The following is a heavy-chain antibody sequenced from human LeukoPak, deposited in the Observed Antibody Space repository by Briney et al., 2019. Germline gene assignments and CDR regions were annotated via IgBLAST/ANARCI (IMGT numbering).Heavy chain of an antibody. CDR1: GYTFTSYG. CDR3: ARVVGTPYYDFWSGSYYMDV. J-gene: IGHJ6*03. V-gene: IGHV1-18*01. CDR2: ISAYNGNT. D-gene: IGHD3-3*01. Sequence: ASVKVSCKASGYTFTSYGISGVRQAPGQGLEWMGWISAYNGNTNYAQKLQGRVTMTTDTSTSTAYMELRSLRSDDTAVYYCARVVGTPYYDFWSGSYYMDVWGKGTTVTVSS.